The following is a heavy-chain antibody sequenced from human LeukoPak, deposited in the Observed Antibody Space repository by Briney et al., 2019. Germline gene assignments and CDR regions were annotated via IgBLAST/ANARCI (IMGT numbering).Heavy chain of an antibody. V-gene: IGHV3-23*01. Sequence: GGSLRLSCAASGFTFSSYAMSWVRQAPGKGLEWVSAISGSGGSTYYADSVKGRFTISRDNSKNTLYLQMNSLRAEDTAVYYCAKQGSSSPYYYYYMDVWGKGTTVTVSS. J-gene: IGHJ6*03. CDR3: AKQGSSSPYYYYYMDV. CDR2: ISGSGGST. CDR1: GFTFSSYA. D-gene: IGHD6-6*01.